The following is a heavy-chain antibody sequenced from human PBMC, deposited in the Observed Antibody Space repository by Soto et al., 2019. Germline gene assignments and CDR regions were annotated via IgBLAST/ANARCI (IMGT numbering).Heavy chain of an antibody. CDR1: GGSISSSSYY. D-gene: IGHD2-21*01. V-gene: IGHV4-39*01. Sequence: SETLPLTCTVSGGSISSSSYYLGWIRQPPGKGLEWIGSIYYSGSTYYNPSLKSRVTISVDTSKNQFSLKLSSVTAADTAVYYCSRGLVIDYWGQGTLITVSS. CDR3: SRGLVIDY. CDR2: IYYSGST. J-gene: IGHJ4*02.